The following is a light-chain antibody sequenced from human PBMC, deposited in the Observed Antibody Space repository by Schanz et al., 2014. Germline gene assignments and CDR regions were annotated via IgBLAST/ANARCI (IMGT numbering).Light chain of an antibody. CDR3: SSNVGSNNFQ. CDR1: SSDIGGYDF. Sequence: QSALTQPASVSGSRGQSITVSCTGTSSDIGGYDFVSWYQQHPGKAPKLMIYEVRKRPSGVPDRFSGSKSDNTASLTVSGLQAEDEAEYYCSSNVGSNNFQFGGGTKLTVL. J-gene: IGLJ3*02. V-gene: IGLV2-8*01. CDR2: EVR.